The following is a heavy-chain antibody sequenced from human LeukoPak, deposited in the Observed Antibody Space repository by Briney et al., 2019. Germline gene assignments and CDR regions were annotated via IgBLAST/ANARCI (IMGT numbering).Heavy chain of an antibody. D-gene: IGHD3-10*01. V-gene: IGHV3-30*02. CDR1: GFTFSTYW. CDR2: IRYDGSNK. CDR3: AKDPTDGSGYYMDV. Sequence: GGSLRLSCAVSGFTFSTYWMGWVRQAPGKGLEWVAFIRYDGSNKYYADSVKGRFTISRDNSKNTLYLQMNSLRAEDTAVYYCAKDPTDGSGYYMDVWGKGTTATISS. J-gene: IGHJ6*03.